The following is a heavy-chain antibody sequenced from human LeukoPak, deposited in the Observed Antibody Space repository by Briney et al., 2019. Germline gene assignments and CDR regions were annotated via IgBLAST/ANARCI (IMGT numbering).Heavy chain of an antibody. CDR2: IKQGGSEK. CDR3: AGGTGWLIDS. Sequence: GGSLRLSCVASGITFSRHWMKWVRQAPGKGLEWVANIKQGGSEKFYVDSVKGRFTISRDNAKNSLYLQMTSLRPEDTALYYCAGGTGWLIDSWGQGTLVTVSS. D-gene: IGHD3-9*01. J-gene: IGHJ4*02. CDR1: GITFSRHW. V-gene: IGHV3-7*01.